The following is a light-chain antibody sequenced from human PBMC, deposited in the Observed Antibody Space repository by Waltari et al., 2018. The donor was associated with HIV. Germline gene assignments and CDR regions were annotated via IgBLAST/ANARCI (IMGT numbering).Light chain of an antibody. Sequence: QSALTQPASVSGSPGQSITISCTGTSSDVGGYNYVSWYQQHPGKAPKLMIYDVSNRPSGVSTRFSGSKSGNTASLTISGRQAEDEADYYCTSYTSSSTLFGGGTKLTVL. CDR3: TSYTSSSTL. CDR1: SSDVGGYNY. J-gene: IGLJ2*01. CDR2: DVS. V-gene: IGLV2-14*01.